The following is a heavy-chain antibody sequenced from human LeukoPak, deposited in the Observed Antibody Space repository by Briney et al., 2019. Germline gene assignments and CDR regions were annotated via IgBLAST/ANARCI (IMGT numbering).Heavy chain of an antibody. Sequence: SVKVSRKASGGTFSSYAISWVRQAPGQGLEWMGGIIPIFGTANYAQKFQGRVTITTDESTSTAYMELSSLRSEDTAVYYCARHGDFPFTRYYYYMDVWGKGTTVTVSS. D-gene: IGHD4-17*01. CDR2: IIPIFGTA. V-gene: IGHV1-69*05. J-gene: IGHJ6*03. CDR3: ARHGDFPFTRYYYYMDV. CDR1: GGTFSSYA.